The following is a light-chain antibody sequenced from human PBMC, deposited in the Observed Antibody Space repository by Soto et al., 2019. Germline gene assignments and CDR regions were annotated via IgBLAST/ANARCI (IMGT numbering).Light chain of an antibody. CDR1: SPNIGEKY. Sequence: QPVLKNVASGYSVARQKRRITINGNSPNIGEKYLFVYQQLPGTVPKLLIYDNNKRPSGIPDRFSGSKSGTSATLGITGLQTGDEADYYCGAWDSSLSAGVFVGRTQLTVL. V-gene: IGLV1-51*01. CDR3: GAWDSSLSAGV. CDR2: DNN. J-gene: IGLJ2*01.